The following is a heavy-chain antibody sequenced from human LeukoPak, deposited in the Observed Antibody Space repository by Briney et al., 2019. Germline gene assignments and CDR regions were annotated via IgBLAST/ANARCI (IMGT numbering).Heavy chain of an antibody. V-gene: IGHV3-9*01. D-gene: IGHD6-19*01. Sequence: PGRSLRLSCAASGFTFDDYAMHWVRQAPGKGLEWVSGISWNSGSIGYADSVKGRFTISRDNAKNSLYLQMNSLRAEDTALYYCAKDTVAGTFNPLFDCWGQGTLVTVSS. CDR1: GFTFDDYA. J-gene: IGHJ4*02. CDR2: ISWNSGSI. CDR3: AKDTVAGTFNPLFDC.